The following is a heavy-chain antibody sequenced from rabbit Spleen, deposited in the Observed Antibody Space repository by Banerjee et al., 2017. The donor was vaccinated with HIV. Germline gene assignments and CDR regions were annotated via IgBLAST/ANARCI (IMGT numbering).Heavy chain of an antibody. CDR3: VREAGYAGYGDGNL. CDR2: FDPVFGGT. CDR1: GFDFSNYY. V-gene: IGHV1S7*01. Sequence: QLKETGGGLVQPGGSLTLSCKASGFDFSNYYMSWVRQTPGKGLEWIGYFDPVFGGTYYANWVNGRFTISSHNAQNTLYLQLNSLTAADTATYFCVREAGYAGYGDGNLWGPGTLVTVS. D-gene: IGHD7-1*01. J-gene: IGHJ4*01.